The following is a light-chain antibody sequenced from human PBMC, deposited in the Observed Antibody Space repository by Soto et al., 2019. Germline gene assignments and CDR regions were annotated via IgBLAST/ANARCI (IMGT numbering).Light chain of an antibody. V-gene: IGKV1-5*01. CDR3: QQDSNYSPWT. CDR1: QTISNW. J-gene: IGKJ1*01. CDR2: DAS. Sequence: IQMTQSPSTLSASVGDRVTITCRASQTISNWLAWYQQKPGKAPKLLIYDASSLQSGAPSRFSGSGSGTEFTLTISSLQPDDFATYYCQQDSNYSPWTFGQGTKVDIK.